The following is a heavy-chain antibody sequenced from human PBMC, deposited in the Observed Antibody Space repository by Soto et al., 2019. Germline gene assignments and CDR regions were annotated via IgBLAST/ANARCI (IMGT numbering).Heavy chain of an antibody. CDR1: GFTFSSSW. CDR2: TDSDGSFT. CDR3: VRDEFGLGLDY. Sequence: EVQLVESGGGFVQPGGSLRLSCVASGFTFSSSWMHWVRRTPGQGLVWVSHTDSDGSFTTYADSVKGRFTNSRDNAKSTLFLQMNSLRAEDTAVYYCVRDEFGLGLDYLGLGTLVTVSS. J-gene: IGHJ4*02. V-gene: IGHV3-74*01. D-gene: IGHD1-26*01.